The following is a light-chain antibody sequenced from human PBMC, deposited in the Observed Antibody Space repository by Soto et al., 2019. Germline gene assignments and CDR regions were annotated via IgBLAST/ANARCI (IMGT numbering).Light chain of an antibody. CDR3: QQRSGWPWT. V-gene: IGKV3-11*01. J-gene: IGKJ1*01. CDR1: QSVNSL. CDR2: ASS. Sequence: EIVLTQSPATLYSSPGERATLSCGASQSVNSLLAWYQQKPGQAPRLLIYASSNRATGIPARFSGGGSGADFTLTISCLEPEDFSGYYCQQRSGWPWTFDQGTRVEI.